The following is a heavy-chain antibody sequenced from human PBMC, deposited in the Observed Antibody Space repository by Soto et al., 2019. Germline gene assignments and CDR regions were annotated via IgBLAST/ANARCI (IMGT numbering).Heavy chain of an antibody. J-gene: IGHJ6*02. CDR2: ISNDGSTK. Sequence: QVQLVESGGGVVQTGRSLRLSCAASGFTFSSFGMHWVRQAPGKGLEWVAVISNDGSTKYYADSVKGRFTISRDTSKNTLYLQMNSLRAEDTAVYYCAKGIFMVRGVDYGMDVWGQGTTVTVSS. CDR3: AKGIFMVRGVDYGMDV. V-gene: IGHV3-30*18. D-gene: IGHD3-10*01. CDR1: GFTFSSFG.